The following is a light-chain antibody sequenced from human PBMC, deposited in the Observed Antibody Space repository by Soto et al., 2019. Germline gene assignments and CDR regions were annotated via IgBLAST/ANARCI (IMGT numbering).Light chain of an antibody. CDR1: QTISSW. J-gene: IGKJ1*01. V-gene: IGKV1-5*01. CDR3: LQDYNYPRT. CDR2: AAS. Sequence: DIQMTQSPSTLSGSVGDRVTITCRASQTISSWLAWYQQKPGKAPKLLIYAASGLQSGVPSRFSGSGFGTDFTLTISSLQPEDFATYYCLQDYNYPRTFGQGTKVDIK.